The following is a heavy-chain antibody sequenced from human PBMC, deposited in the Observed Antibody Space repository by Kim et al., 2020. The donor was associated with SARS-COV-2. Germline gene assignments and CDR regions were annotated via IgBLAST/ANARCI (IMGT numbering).Heavy chain of an antibody. CDR1: GFTFSSYA. J-gene: IGHJ6*02. D-gene: IGHD3-10*01. CDR2: ISGSGGST. CDR3: ASSPRGGFGVYYYYGMDV. V-gene: IGHV3-23*01. Sequence: GGSLRLSCAASGFTFSSYAMSWVRQAPGKGLEWVSAISGSGGSTYYADSVKGRFTISRDNSKNTLYLQMNSLRAEDTAVYYCASSPRGGFGVYYYYGMDVWGQGTTVTVSS.